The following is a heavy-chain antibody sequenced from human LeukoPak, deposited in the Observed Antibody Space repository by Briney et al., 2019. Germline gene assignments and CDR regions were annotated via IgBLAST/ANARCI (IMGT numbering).Heavy chain of an antibody. Sequence: PGGSLRLSCAASGFTFSSYAMHWVRQAPGKGLEWVAVISYDGSKKYYADSVKGRITISRDNSKNTLYLQMNGLRAEDTAVYYCATDPISDIPTAKRHDYWGQGTLVTVSS. CDR3: ATDPISDIPTAKRHDY. D-gene: IGHD2-2*01. CDR1: GFTFSSYA. J-gene: IGHJ4*02. V-gene: IGHV3-30*04. CDR2: ISYDGSKK.